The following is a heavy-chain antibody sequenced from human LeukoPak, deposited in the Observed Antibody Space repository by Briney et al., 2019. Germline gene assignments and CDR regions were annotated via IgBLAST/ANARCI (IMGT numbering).Heavy chain of an antibody. CDR3: ARDGAHSGYEGSFDY. D-gene: IGHD5-12*01. Sequence: SETLSLTCTVSGGSISSYYWSWIRQPPGKGLEWIGYIYYSGSTNYNPSLKSRVTISVDTSKNQFSLKLSSVTAADTAVYYCARDGAHSGYEGSFDYWGQGTLVTVSS. CDR1: GGSISSYY. V-gene: IGHV4-59*01. CDR2: IYYSGST. J-gene: IGHJ4*02.